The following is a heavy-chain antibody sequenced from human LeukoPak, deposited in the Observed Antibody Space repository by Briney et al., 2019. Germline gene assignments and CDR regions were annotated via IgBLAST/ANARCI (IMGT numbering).Heavy chain of an antibody. CDR2: VHLSGAT. CDR1: GGSITTTNW. CDR3: TRESGAFSPFGF. Sequence: ASETLSLTCAVSGGSITTTNWWSRVRQPQGKGLEWIGEVHLSGATNYNPSLESRVSMSIDKSKNHLSLEVTSVTAADTAIYYCTRESGAFSPFGFWGQGTLLTVSS. V-gene: IGHV4-4*02. D-gene: IGHD1-26*01. J-gene: IGHJ4*02.